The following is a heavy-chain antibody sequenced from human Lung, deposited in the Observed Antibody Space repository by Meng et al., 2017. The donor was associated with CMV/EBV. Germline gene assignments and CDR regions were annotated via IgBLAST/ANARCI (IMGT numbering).Heavy chain of an antibody. J-gene: IGHJ6*02. V-gene: IGHV3-33*06. D-gene: IGHD6-6*01. CDR3: AKDVAAPTQPYYYYYGMDV. CDR1: GFTFSSYV. Sequence: GGSLRLXCAASGFTFSSYVMHWVRQAPGKGLEWVAVIWYDGSNKYYADSVKGRFTISRDNSKNTLYMQMNSLRAEDTAVYYCAKDVAAPTQPYYYYYGMDVWGQGNXVNGSS. CDR2: IWYDGSNK.